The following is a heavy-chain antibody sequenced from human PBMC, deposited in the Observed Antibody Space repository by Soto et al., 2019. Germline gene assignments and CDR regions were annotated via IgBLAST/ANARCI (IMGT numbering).Heavy chain of an antibody. CDR3: AGLRGYAGSPIDY. CDR2: ISYSGNT. D-gene: IGHD2-15*01. V-gene: IGHV4-59*01. J-gene: IGHJ4*02. CDR1: GGSIISGY. Sequence: SATLSLTCTVSGGSIISGYWSWIRQPPGKGLEWIGYISYSGNTNYNPSLKSRVTMSVDTPKNQFSLRLSSVTTADTAVYYCAGLRGYAGSPIDYWGQGTLVTGSS.